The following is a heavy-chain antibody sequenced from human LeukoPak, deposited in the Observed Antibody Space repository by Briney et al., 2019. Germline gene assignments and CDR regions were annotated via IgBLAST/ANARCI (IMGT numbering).Heavy chain of an antibody. J-gene: IGHJ4*02. D-gene: IGHD6-19*01. CDR1: GFTFSSYG. CDR3: ARDGTQWESSGIFDY. Sequence: GGSLRLSCAASGFTFSSYGMHWVRQAPGKGLEWVAVISYDGSNKYYADSVKGRFTISRDNSKNTLYLQMNSLRAEDTAVYYCARDGTQWESSGIFDYWGQGTLVTVSS. CDR2: ISYDGSNK. V-gene: IGHV3-30*03.